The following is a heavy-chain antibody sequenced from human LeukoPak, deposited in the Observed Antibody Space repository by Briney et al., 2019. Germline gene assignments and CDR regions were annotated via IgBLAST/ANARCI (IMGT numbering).Heavy chain of an antibody. CDR1: GGSISSGGYY. V-gene: IGHV4-31*03. CDR3: ARGHCSSTSCAAGWFDP. CDR2: IYYSGST. D-gene: IGHD2-2*01. Sequence: SETLSLTCTVSGGSISSGGYYWSWIRQHPGKGLEWIGYIYYSGSTYYNPSLKSRVTISIDTSKNQFSLKLSSVTAADTAVYYCARGHCSSTSCAAGWFDPWGQGTLVTVSS. J-gene: IGHJ5*02.